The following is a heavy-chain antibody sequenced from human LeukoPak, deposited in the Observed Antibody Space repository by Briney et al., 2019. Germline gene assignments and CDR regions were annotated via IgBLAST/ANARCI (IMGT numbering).Heavy chain of an antibody. J-gene: IGHJ6*02. CDR3: TWLYYYGSGSYGISVEYYYGMDV. D-gene: IGHD3-10*01. CDR2: IKSKTDGGTT. CDR1: GFTFSNAW. Sequence: GGSLRLSCAASGFTFSNAWMSWVRQAPGKGLEWLGRIKSKTDGGTTDYAAPVKGRFTISRDDSKNTLYLQMNSLKTEDTAVYYCTWLYYYGSGSYGISVEYYYGMDVWGQGTTVTVSS. V-gene: IGHV3-15*01.